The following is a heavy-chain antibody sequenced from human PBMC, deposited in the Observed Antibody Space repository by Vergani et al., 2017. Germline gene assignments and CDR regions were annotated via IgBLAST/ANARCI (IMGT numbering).Heavy chain of an antibody. CDR3: TKGSRGYTGYFFDY. V-gene: IGHV3-23*01. Sequence: EVQLLESGGGLVQPGGSLDLSGKAFEFTFPAYARGGVARAPGKGLEWVSSVSGSSATPYYADSVKGRFIISRDNSKNTLHLQMNSLRADDTAVYYCTKGSRGYTGYFFDYWGQGTLATVSS. J-gene: IGHJ4*02. CDR2: VSGSSATP. CDR1: EFTFPAYA. D-gene: IGHD5-12*01.